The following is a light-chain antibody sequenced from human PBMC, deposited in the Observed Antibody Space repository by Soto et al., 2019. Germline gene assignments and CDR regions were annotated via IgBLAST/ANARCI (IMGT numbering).Light chain of an antibody. CDR1: NSNIGNNF. V-gene: IGLV1-47*01. Sequence: QSVLTQPPSASETPGQRVTISCSGSNSNIGNNFAYWYQQLPGTAPKLLISRNNQRPSGVPDRFSGSKSGTSASLAISGLRYEDEADYYCAAWDDSLPGPVFGGGTKVTVL. CDR3: AAWDDSLPGPV. J-gene: IGLJ2*01. CDR2: RNN.